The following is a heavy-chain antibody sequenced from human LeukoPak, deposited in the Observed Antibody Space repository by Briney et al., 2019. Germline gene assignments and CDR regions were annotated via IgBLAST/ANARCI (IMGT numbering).Heavy chain of an antibody. D-gene: IGHD3-22*01. Sequence: GASVKVSCKASGGTFSSYGISWVRQAPGQGLEWMGWISAYNGNTNYAQKLQGRVTITADKSTSTAYMELSSLRSEDTAVYYCAREGEYYYDSSGYYNYFDYWGQGTLVTVSS. V-gene: IGHV1-18*01. CDR1: GGTFSSYG. J-gene: IGHJ4*02. CDR3: AREGEYYYDSSGYYNYFDY. CDR2: ISAYNGNT.